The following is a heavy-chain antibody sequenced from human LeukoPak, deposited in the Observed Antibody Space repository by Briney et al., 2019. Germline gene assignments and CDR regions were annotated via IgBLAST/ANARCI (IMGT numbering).Heavy chain of an antibody. CDR1: GGSISSGGYY. J-gene: IGHJ3*02. Sequence: PSQTLSLTCTVSGGSISSGGYYWSWIRQPPGKGLEWIGYIYHSGSTYYNPSLKSRVTISVDRSKNQFSLKLSSVTAADTAVYYCAREPIAAAGSDAFDIWGQGTMFTVSS. D-gene: IGHD6-13*01. V-gene: IGHV4-30-2*01. CDR2: IYHSGST. CDR3: AREPIAAAGSDAFDI.